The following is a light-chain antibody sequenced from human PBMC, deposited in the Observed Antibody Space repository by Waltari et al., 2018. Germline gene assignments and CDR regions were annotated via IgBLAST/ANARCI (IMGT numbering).Light chain of an antibody. CDR2: EAS. CDR3: QQYNRYPYT. CDR1: QSFSSW. J-gene: IGKJ2*01. Sequence: DIQMTQSPSTLSASVGDRVTITCRASQSFSSWLAWYQQKPGQAPKLLIYEASTLESGLPSRCSGSGSGTEFTLTISSLQPDDSATYFCQQYNRYPYTFGQGTKLEIK. V-gene: IGKV1-5*03.